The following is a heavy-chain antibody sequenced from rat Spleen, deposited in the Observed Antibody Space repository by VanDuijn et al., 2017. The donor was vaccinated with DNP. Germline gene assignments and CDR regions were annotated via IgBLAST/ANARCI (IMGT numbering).Heavy chain of an antibody. CDR2: SSPSGSRT. D-gene: IGHD1-9*01. J-gene: IGHJ4*01. CDR3: TRRGHTTGLNWFVY. CDR1: GFTFSNYY. Sequence: EVQLVESGGDLVQPGRSLKLSCAASGFTFSNYYMAWVRQAPKKGLEWVAASSPSGSRTYYADSVKGRFTISRDNPKSTLYLQMDSLRSEDTATYYCTRRGHTTGLNWFVYWGQGTSVTVSS. V-gene: IGHV5-25*01.